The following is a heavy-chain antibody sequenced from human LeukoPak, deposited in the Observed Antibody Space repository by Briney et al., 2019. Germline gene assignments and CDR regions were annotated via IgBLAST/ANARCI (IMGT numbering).Heavy chain of an antibody. CDR1: GFTFSNYG. V-gene: IGHV3-48*04. CDR2: ISSSGSTI. CDR3: AELGITMIGGV. J-gene: IGHJ6*04. D-gene: IGHD3-10*02. Sequence: GGTLRLSCSASGFTFSNYGMSWVRQAPGKGLEWVSYISSSGSTIYYADSVKGRFTISRDNAKNSLYLQMNSLRAEDTAVYYCAELGITMIGGVWGKGTTVTISS.